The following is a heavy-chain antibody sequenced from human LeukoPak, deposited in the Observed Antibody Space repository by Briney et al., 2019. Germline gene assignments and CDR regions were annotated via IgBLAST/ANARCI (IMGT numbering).Heavy chain of an antibody. D-gene: IGHD3-10*01. J-gene: IGHJ4*02. V-gene: IGHV1-8*01. CDR1: GYTFTSYD. CDR3: ARGGSYYYGSGSYSVDY. Sequence: ASVKVSCKASGYTFTSYDINWVRQATGQGLEWMGWMNPNSGNTGYAQKFQGRVTMTRNTSISTAYMELSSLRSEDTAVYYCARGGSYYYGSGSYSVDYWGQGTLVTVSS. CDR2: MNPNSGNT.